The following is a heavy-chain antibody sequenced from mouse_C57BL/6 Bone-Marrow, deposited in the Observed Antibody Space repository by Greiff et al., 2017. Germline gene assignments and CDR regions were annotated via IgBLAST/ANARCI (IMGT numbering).Heavy chain of an antibody. CDR3: AKWLLGMDY. CDR1: GYTFTNYW. V-gene: IGHV1-63*01. CDR2: IYPGGGYT. Sequence: VKLVESGAELVRPGTSVKMSCKASGYTFTNYWLGWAKRRPGHGRVWFGDIYPGGGYTNYNEKFKGKATLTADKSSSTAYMQFSSLTSADSAIYYCAKWLLGMDYWGQGTSVTVSA. J-gene: IGHJ4*01. D-gene: IGHD2-3*01.